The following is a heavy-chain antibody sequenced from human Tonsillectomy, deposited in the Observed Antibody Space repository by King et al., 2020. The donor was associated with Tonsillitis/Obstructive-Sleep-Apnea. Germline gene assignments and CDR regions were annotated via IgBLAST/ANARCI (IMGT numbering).Heavy chain of an antibody. Sequence: QLVQSGAEVKKPGESLKISCKGSGYSFTSYWIGWVRQMPGKGLEWMGIIYPGDSDTRYSPSFQGQVTISADKSISTAYLQWSSLKASDTAMNYCARQVVAYCGADCSILGYYGMDVWGHGTTVTVSS. CDR1: GYSFTSYW. J-gene: IGHJ6*02. D-gene: IGHD2-21*02. V-gene: IGHV5-51*01. CDR2: IYPGDSDT. CDR3: ARQVVAYCGADCSILGYYGMDV.